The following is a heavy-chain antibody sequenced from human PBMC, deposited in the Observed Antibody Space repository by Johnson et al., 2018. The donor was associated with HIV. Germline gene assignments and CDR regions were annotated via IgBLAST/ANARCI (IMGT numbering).Heavy chain of an antibody. CDR2: ISYDGNNK. CDR1: GFTFSSYA. CDR3: ARDRGYSGSYTGAFDI. J-gene: IGHJ3*02. Sequence: QVQLVESGGGVVQPGRSLRLSCVASGFTFSSYAMHWVRQAPGKGLEWGTVISYDGNNKYYADSVKGRFTISRDNSKNTLYLQMKSLRAEDTALYYCARDRGYSGSYTGAFDIWGQGTMVTVSS. D-gene: IGHD1-26*01. V-gene: IGHV3-30-3*01.